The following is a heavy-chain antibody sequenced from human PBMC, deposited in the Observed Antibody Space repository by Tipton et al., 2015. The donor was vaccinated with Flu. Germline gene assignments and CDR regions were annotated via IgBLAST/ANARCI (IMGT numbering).Heavy chain of an antibody. CDR1: GFTFSGHW. V-gene: IGHV3-74*01. D-gene: IGHD6-19*01. CDR2: SNYDGSTT. CDR3: VRTLGGAGAY. J-gene: IGHJ4*02. Sequence: SLRLSCAASGFTFSGHWMHWVRQAPGKGLVWVSHSNYDGSTTHYPDSVMGRFTISRDNAKSMVYLQMNSLRAEDSAVYYCVRTLGGAGAYWGRGTLVTVSS.